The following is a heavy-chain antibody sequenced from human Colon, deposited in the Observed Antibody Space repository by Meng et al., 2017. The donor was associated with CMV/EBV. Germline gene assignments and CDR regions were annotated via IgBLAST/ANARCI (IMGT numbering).Heavy chain of an antibody. CDR2: ISGSGSST. Sequence: GGSLRLSCAASGFTFSSYALSWVRQAPGKGLEWVSAISGSGSSTYYANSVKGRVTISRDNSKNTLYLQINRLRAEDTAIYYCTKGQDDFWNGSPLDVWGQGTTVTVSS. CDR1: GFTFSSYA. D-gene: IGHD3-3*01. J-gene: IGHJ6*02. V-gene: IGHV3-23*01. CDR3: TKGQDDFWNGSPLDV.